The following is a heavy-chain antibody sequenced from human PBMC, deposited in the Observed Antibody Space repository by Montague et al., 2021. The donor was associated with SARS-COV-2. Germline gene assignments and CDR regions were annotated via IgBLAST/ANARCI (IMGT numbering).Heavy chain of an antibody. V-gene: IGHV2-70*01. CDR3: ARSHYDILTGYYTVFDY. Sequence: TLSLTCTVSGGSISSSSYYWGWIRQPPGKALEWLALIDWDADXXYSTSLKTRLTISKDTSKNQVVLTMTNMDPVDTATYYCARSHYDILTGYYTVFDYCGQGTLVTVSS. J-gene: IGHJ4*02. D-gene: IGHD3-9*01. CDR1: GGSISSSSYY. CDR2: IDWDADX.